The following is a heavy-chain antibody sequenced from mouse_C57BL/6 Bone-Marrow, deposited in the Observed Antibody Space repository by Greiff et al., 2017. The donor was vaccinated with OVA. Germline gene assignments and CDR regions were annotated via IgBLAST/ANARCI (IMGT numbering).Heavy chain of an antibody. CDR3: TTCWDAFFDY. V-gene: IGHV14-4*01. CDR1: GFNIKDDY. Sequence: VQLQQSGAELVRPGASVKLSCTASGFNIKDDYMHWVKQRPEQGLEWIGWIDPENGDTEYASKFQGKATITADTSSNTAYLQLSSLTSEDTAVYYCTTCWDAFFDYWGQGTTLTVSS. CDR2: IDPENGDT. J-gene: IGHJ2*01. D-gene: IGHD4-1*01.